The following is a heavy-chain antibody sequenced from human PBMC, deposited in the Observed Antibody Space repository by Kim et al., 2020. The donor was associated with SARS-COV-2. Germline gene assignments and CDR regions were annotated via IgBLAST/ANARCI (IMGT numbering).Heavy chain of an antibody. J-gene: IGHJ6*02. CDR3: ARVKCSSTSCGYDYYYYYGMDV. V-gene: IGHV3-11*05. D-gene: IGHD2-2*01. Sequence: GGSLRLPCAASGFTFSDYYMSWIRQAPGKGLEWVSYISSSSSYTNYADSVKGRFTISRDNAKNSLYLQMNSLRAEDTAVYYCARVKCSSTSCGYDYYYYYGMDVWGQGTTVTVSS. CDR1: GFTFSDYY. CDR2: ISSSSSYT.